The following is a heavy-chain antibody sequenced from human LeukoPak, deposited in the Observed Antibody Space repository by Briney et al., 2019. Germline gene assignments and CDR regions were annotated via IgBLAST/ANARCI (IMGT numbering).Heavy chain of an antibody. V-gene: IGHV1-18*01. CDR2: ISAYNGNT. J-gene: IGHJ4*02. CDR1: GYTFTSYG. D-gene: IGHD2-2*01. Sequence: ASVKVSCKASGYTFTSYGISWVRQAPGQGLEWMGWISAYNGNTNYAQKLQGRVTMTTDTSTSTAYMELRSLRSDDTAVYYCRVPAAMGEVDYWGQGTLVTVSS. CDR3: RVPAAMGEVDY.